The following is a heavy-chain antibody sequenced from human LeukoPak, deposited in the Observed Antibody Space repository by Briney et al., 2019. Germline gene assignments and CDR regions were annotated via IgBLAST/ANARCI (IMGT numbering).Heavy chain of an antibody. J-gene: IGHJ4*02. CDR2: IWYDGNNK. Sequence: GGSLRLSCAASGFTCSSFGMHWVRQAPGKGLEWVAIIWYDGNNKYYADSVKGRFTISRDNSKNMLYLQMNSLRAEDTAVYYCAKDQGIGDYASTDYWGQGTLVTVSS. D-gene: IGHD4-17*01. V-gene: IGHV3-33*06. CDR3: AKDQGIGDYASTDY. CDR1: GFTCSSFG.